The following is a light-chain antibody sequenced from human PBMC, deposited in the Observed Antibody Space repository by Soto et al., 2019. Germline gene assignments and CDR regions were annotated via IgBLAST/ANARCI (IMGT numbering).Light chain of an antibody. V-gene: IGKV1-5*01. CDR3: QQYNSYRT. J-gene: IGKJ1*01. CDR2: DAS. CDR1: QSISIW. Sequence: DIQMTQSPSTLSASVGDRVTITSRARQSISIWLAWYQQKPGKAPKLLIYDASILESGVPSRFSGSGSGTEFTLTISSLQPDDFATYYCQQYNSYRTFGQGTKVDIK.